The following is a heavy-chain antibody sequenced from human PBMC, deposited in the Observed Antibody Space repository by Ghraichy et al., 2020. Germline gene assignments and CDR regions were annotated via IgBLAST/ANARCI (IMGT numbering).Heavy chain of an antibody. CDR3: ARGYDTPLYGMDV. D-gene: IGHD3-22*01. CDR2: INHSGST. J-gene: IGHJ6*02. CDR1: GGSFSDYY. Sequence: SQTLSLTCAVYGGSFSDYYWTWIRQPLGKGPEWIGEINHSGSTNYNPSLKSRVTISVDTSKNQFSLKLSSVTAADTAVYYCARGYDTPLYGMDVWGQGTTVTVSS. V-gene: IGHV4-34*01.